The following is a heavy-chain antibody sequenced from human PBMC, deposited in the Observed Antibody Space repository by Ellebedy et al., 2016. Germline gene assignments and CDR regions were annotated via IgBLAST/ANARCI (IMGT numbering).Heavy chain of an antibody. Sequence: GESLKISCAASGFTFSTYSMNWVRQAPGKGLEWISYISSHSSTIYYADSVKDRFTISRDNAKNSLYLQMNSLRAEDTAVYFCARGVNTAFDYFDYWGQGTLVTVSS. CDR2: ISSHSSTI. V-gene: IGHV3-48*01. J-gene: IGHJ4*02. CDR3: ARGVNTAFDYFDY. CDR1: GFTFSTYS. D-gene: IGHD2-21*02.